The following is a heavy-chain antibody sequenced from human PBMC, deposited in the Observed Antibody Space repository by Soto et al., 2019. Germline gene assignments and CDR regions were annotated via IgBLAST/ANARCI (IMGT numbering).Heavy chain of an antibody. CDR1: GGSISSSSYY. J-gene: IGHJ4*02. CDR2: IYYSGST. D-gene: IGHD3-22*01. V-gene: IGHV4-39*01. Sequence: QLQLQESGPGLVKPSETLSLTCTVSGGSISSSSYYWGWIRQPPGKGLEWIGSIYYSGSTYYNPSHNSGVTISGDTSKNQFSLKLSSVTAADTAVYYCARQYYDSSGYSIDYWGQGTLVTVSS. CDR3: ARQYYDSSGYSIDY.